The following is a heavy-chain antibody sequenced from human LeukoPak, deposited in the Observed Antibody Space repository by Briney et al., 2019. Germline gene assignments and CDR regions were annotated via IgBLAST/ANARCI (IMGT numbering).Heavy chain of an antibody. V-gene: IGHV1-69*13. J-gene: IGHJ5*02. D-gene: IGHD6-13*01. CDR1: GGTFSSYA. CDR3: ARASRIAAAGPNGFDP. CDR2: IIPIFGTA. Sequence: SVKVSCKASGGTFSSYAISWVRQAPGQGLEWMGGIIPIFGTANYAQKFQGRVTITADESTSTAYMELSSLRSEDTAVYYCARASRIAAAGPNGFDPWGQGTLVTVSS.